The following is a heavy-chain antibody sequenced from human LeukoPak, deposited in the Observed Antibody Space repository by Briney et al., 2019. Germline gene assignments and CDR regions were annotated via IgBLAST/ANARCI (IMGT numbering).Heavy chain of an antibody. J-gene: IGHJ3*02. CDR3: AKYRYGEWAFDI. CDR1: GGSISSGGYS. Sequence: SETLSLTCAVSGGSISSGGYSWSWIRQPPGKGLEWIGYIYHSGSTYCNPSLKSRVTISVDRSKNQFSLKLSSVTAADTAVYYCAKYRYGEWAFDIWGQGTMVTVSS. D-gene: IGHD3-10*01. CDR2: IYHSGST. V-gene: IGHV4-30-2*01.